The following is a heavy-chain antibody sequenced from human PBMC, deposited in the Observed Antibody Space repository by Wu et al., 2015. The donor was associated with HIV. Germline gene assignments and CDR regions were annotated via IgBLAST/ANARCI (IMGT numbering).Heavy chain of an antibody. CDR1: GYTFTGYY. CDR3: ARGNHIVVVPAATYNWFDP. J-gene: IGHJ5*02. D-gene: IGHD2-2*01. V-gene: IGHV1-2*02. CDR2: INPNSGGT. Sequence: QVQLVQSGAEVKKPGASVKVSCKASGYTFTGYYMHWVRQAPGQGLEWMGWINPNSGGTNYAQKFQGRVTMTRDTSISTAYMELSRLRSDDTAVYYCARGNHIVVVPAATYNWFDPWGQGTLVTVVL.